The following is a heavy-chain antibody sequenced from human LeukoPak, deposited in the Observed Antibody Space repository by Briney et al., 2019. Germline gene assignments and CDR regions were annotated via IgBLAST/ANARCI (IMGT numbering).Heavy chain of an antibody. Sequence: GGSLRLSCAASGFTFSTYGMLWVRQAPGQGPEWVALIRYDGSNKYNADSVKGRFTISRDNSKNTLYLQMNSLRAEDTAVYYCARAYGEGWYFDLWGRGTLVTVSS. CDR1: GFTFSTYG. CDR3: ARAYGEGWYFDL. D-gene: IGHD4-17*01. J-gene: IGHJ2*01. CDR2: IRYDGSNK. V-gene: IGHV3-30*02.